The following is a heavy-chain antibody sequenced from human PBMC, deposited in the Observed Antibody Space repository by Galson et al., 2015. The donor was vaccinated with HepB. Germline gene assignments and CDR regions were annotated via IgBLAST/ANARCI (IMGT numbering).Heavy chain of an antibody. V-gene: IGHV1-69*13. CDR1: GGTFSSYA. CDR2: IIPIFGTA. Sequence: SVKVSCKASGGTFSSYAISWVRQAPGQGLEWMGGIIPIFGTANYAQKFQGRVTITADESTSTAYMELSSLRSEDTAVYYCAIYCSSLPGYYYYMDVWGEGTTVTVSS. J-gene: IGHJ6*03. D-gene: IGHD2-2*01. CDR3: AIYCSSLPGYYYYMDV.